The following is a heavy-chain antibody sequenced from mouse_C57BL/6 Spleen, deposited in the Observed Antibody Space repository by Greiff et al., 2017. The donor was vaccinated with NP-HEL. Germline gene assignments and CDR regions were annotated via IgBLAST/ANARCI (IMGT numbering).Heavy chain of an antibody. CDR2: IWGGGST. CDR1: GFSLTSYG. Sequence: VNVVESGPGLVAPSQSLSITCTVSGFSLTSYGVDWVRQPPGKGLEWLGVIWGGGSTNNNSAHMSRLSISKDNSKSQVFLKMNSLQTDDTSMYYCAKQDGEGNSFAYWGQGTLVTVSA. CDR3: AKQDGEGNSFAY. J-gene: IGHJ3*01. V-gene: IGHV2-9*01.